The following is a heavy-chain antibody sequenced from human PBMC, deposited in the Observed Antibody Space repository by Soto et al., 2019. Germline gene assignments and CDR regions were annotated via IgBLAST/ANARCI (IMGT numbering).Heavy chain of an antibody. CDR3: ARGAAVAGRFDY. J-gene: IGHJ4*02. V-gene: IGHV4-59*01. D-gene: IGHD6-19*01. CDR1: GGSFSNYY. Sequence: SETLSLTCTVSGGSFSNYYWSWIRQSPGKGLEWIGYIYYSGSTNYNPSLKSRVTISLDTSKNQLSLKLSPVTAADTAVYYCARGAAVAGRFDYWGQGDLVTV. CDR2: IYYSGST.